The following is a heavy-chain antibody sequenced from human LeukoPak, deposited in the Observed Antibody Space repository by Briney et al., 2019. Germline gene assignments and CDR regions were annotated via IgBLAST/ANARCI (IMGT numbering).Heavy chain of an antibody. CDR3: AISEKYGSGSYDY. V-gene: IGHV4-61*01. D-gene: IGHD3-10*01. CDR1: GDSISTGSYY. J-gene: IGHJ4*02. CDR2: IYYSGST. Sequence: SETLSLTCTVSGDSISTGSYYWSWIRQPPGKGLEWIGYIYYSGSTNYNPSLKSRVTISVDTSKNQFSLKLSSVTAADTAVYYCAISEKYGSGSYDYWGQGTLVTVSS.